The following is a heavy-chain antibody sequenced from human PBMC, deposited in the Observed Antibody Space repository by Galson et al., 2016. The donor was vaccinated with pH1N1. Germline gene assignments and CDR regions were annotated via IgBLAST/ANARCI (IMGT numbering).Heavy chain of an antibody. CDR2: ISWNGGSI. Sequence: SLRLSCAASGFTFDDYGMHWVRQAPGKGLEWVSGISWNGGSIGYADSVKGRFTISRDNAKNSLYLQMNSLRAEDTALYYCAKVFGFLNGYYDYWGQGTLVTVSS. D-gene: IGHD3-9*01. J-gene: IGHJ4*02. CDR3: AKVFGFLNGYYDY. V-gene: IGHV3-9*01. CDR1: GFTFDDYG.